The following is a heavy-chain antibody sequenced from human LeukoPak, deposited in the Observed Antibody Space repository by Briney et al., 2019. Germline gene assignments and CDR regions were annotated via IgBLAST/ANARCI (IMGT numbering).Heavy chain of an antibody. V-gene: IGHV3-48*03. CDR2: ISSSGSTI. Sequence: GGSLRLSCAASGFTFSSYEMNWVRQAPGKGLEWVSYISSSGSTIYYADSVKGRFTISRDNAKNSLYLQMNSLRAEDTAVYYCAELGITMIGGAWGKGTAVTISS. CDR1: GFTFSSYE. J-gene: IGHJ6*04. D-gene: IGHD3-10*02. CDR3: AELGITMIGGA.